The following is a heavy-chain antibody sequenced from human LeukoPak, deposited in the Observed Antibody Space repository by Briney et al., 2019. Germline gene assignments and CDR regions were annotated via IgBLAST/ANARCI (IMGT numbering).Heavy chain of an antibody. V-gene: IGHV3-7*01. CDR2: IKQDGSEK. CDR3: AGDTDDEVKD. Sequence: GGSLRLSCAGSGFTFSRYWMSWVRQAPRKGLEWVAIIKQDGSEKYYMDSVKGRFTISRDNAKNSLYLQMNSLRAEDTAVYYCAGDTDDEVKDWGQGTLVTVSS. CDR1: GFTFSRYW. J-gene: IGHJ4*02. D-gene: IGHD1-1*01.